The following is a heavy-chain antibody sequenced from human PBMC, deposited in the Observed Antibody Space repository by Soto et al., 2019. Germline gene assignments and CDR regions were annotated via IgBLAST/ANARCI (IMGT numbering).Heavy chain of an antibody. D-gene: IGHD2-2*01. Sequence: QVQLQESGPGLVKPSGTLSLTCGVSGDSISSNNWWNWVRQPPGQGLEWIGEIHHSGSTNYNPSLKSRVTISVDKSKNQFSLKLNSVTAADTAVYYCARARQYCSSSSCYLDPWGQGTLVTVSS. V-gene: IGHV4-4*02. J-gene: IGHJ5*02. CDR1: GDSISSNNW. CDR2: IHHSGST. CDR3: ARARQYCSSSSCYLDP.